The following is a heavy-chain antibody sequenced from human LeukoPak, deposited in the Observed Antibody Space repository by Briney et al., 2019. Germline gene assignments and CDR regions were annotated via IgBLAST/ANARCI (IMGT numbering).Heavy chain of an antibody. D-gene: IGHD1-14*01. V-gene: IGHV4-34*01. CDR2: INHSGST. Sequence: PSETLSLTCAVHVGSFSGHYWSWIRHPPGKGLEWIGEINHSGSTNYNPSLKSRVNISVDTSKNQFCLKLSSVTAADTAVYYCASGGELKLEPRICHNWGQGNPVSVSS. CDR3: ASGGELKLEPRICHN. CDR1: VGSFSGHY. J-gene: IGHJ4*02.